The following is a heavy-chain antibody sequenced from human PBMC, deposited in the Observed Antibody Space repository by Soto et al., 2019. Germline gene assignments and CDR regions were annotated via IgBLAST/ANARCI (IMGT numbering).Heavy chain of an antibody. CDR3: ARDLEFTMTRPTDY. V-gene: IGHV1-18*01. Sequence: GASVKVSCKASGYTFTSYGISWVRQAPGQGLEWMGWISAYNGNTNYAQKLQGRVTMTTDTSTSTAYMELRSLRSDDTAVYHCARDLEFTMTRPTDYWGQGTLVTVSS. D-gene: IGHD3-22*01. CDR1: GYTFTSYG. J-gene: IGHJ4*02. CDR2: ISAYNGNT.